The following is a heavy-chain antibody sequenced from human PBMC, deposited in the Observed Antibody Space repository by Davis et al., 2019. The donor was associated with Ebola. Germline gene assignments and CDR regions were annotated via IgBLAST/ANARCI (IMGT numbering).Heavy chain of an antibody. CDR2: IGPYKENT. J-gene: IGHJ4*02. Sequence: ASVKVSCKASDYIFSNYGISWVRQAPGQGLEWMGWIGPYKENTYYAQKVQGRVTMTTDTSTSTAYMELRSLRSDNTAVYYCARTPGQKYLQSFDYWAQGTLVTVSS. CDR3: ARTPGQKYLQSFDY. CDR1: DYIFSNYG. V-gene: IGHV1-18*04. D-gene: IGHD4-11*01.